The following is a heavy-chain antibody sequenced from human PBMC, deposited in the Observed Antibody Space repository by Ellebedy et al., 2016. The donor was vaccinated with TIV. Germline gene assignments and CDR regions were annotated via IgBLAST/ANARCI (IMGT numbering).Heavy chain of an antibody. J-gene: IGHJ5*02. CDR2: IVVGSGNT. Sequence: SVKVSCXASGFTFTSSAVQWVRQARGQRLEWIGWIVVGSGNTNYAQKFQGRVTITRDTSASTAYMELSSLRSEDTAVYYCARDDSGWYYWFDPWGQGTLVTVSS. V-gene: IGHV1-58*01. CDR3: ARDDSGWYYWFDP. D-gene: IGHD6-19*01. CDR1: GFTFTSSA.